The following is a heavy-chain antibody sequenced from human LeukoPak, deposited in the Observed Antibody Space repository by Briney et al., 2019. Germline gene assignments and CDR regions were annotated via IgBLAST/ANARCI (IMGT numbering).Heavy chain of an antibody. V-gene: IGHV3-21*01. CDR1: GFTFSSYS. Sequence: GGSLRLSCAASGFTFSSYSMNWVRQAPGKGLEWVSSIISSSSYIYYADSVKGRFTISRDNAKNSLYLQMNSLRAEDTAVYYCAREDWGYYFDYWGQGTLVTVSS. D-gene: IGHD7-27*01. J-gene: IGHJ4*02. CDR2: IISSSSYI. CDR3: AREDWGYYFDY.